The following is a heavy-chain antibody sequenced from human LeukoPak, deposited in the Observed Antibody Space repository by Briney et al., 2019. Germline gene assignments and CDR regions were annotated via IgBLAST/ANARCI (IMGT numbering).Heavy chain of an antibody. CDR2: IYYSGST. V-gene: IGHV4-39*01. D-gene: IGHD6-13*01. Sequence: PSETLSLTCTVSGGSISSSSYYWGWIRQPPGKGLEWIGSIYYSGSTYYNPSLKSRVTISVDTSKNQFSLKPSSVTAADTAVYYCAVWIAAAGRGFDYWGQGTLVTVSS. CDR3: AVWIAAAGRGFDY. J-gene: IGHJ4*02. CDR1: GGSISSSSYY.